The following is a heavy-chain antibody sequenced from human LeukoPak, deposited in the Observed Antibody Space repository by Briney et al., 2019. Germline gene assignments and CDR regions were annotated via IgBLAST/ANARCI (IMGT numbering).Heavy chain of an antibody. D-gene: IGHD6-6*01. J-gene: IGHJ6*03. CDR3: ASVRGSSHYYYYYMDV. CDR1: GGTFSSHA. CDR2: IIPIFGTA. Sequence: GASVKVSCKASGGTFSSHAISWVRQAPGQGLEWMGGIIPIFGTANYAQKFQGRVTITADESTSTAYMELSSLRSEDTAVYYCASVRGSSHYYYYYMDVWGKGTTVTVSS. V-gene: IGHV1-69*13.